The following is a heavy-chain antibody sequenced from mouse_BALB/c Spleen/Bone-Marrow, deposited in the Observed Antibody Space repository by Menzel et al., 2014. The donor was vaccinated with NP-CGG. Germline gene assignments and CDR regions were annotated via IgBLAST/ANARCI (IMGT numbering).Heavy chain of an antibody. V-gene: IGHV1-67*01. J-gene: IGHJ4*01. CDR2: ISTYXGNT. D-gene: IGHD1-1*01. Sequence: VQLQQSGPELVMPGVSVKISCKGSGYTFTDYAMHWVKQSHAKSLEWIGVISTYXGNTNYNQKFKGKATMTVDKSSSTAYMELARLTSEDSAIYYCARSYYGNYYAMDYWGQGTSVTVSS. CDR3: ARSYYGNYYAMDY. CDR1: GYTFTDYA.